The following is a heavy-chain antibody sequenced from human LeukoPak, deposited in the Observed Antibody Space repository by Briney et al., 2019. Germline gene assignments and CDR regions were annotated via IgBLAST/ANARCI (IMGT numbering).Heavy chain of an antibody. CDR1: GGSISSSSYY. CDR2: IYYSGST. J-gene: IGHJ6*03. CDR3: ARKAGDWGYYYYMDV. D-gene: IGHD3-10*01. Sequence: SETLSLTCTVSGGSISSSSYYWGWIRQPPGKGLEWIGSIYYSGSTYYNPSLKSRVTISVDTSKNQSSLKLSSVTAADTAVYYCARKAGDWGYYYYMDVWGKGTTVTVSS. V-gene: IGHV4-39*01.